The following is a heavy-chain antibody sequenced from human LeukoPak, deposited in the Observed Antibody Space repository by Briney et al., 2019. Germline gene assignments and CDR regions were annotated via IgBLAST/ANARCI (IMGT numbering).Heavy chain of an antibody. CDR3: ARDLENTVSTS. D-gene: IGHD4-17*01. Sequence: PSETLSLTCTVSGGSISSSSYYWGWIRQPPGKGLEWVGTIYYSGSTYYNPSLKSRVTISVDTSKNQFSLKLSSVTAADTAVYYCARDLENTVSTSWGQGTLVTVSS. V-gene: IGHV4-39*07. CDR2: IYYSGST. CDR1: GGSISSSSYY. J-gene: IGHJ4*02.